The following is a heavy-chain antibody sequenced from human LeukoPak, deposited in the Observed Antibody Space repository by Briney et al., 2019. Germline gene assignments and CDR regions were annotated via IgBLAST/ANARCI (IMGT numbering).Heavy chain of an antibody. V-gene: IGHV4-59*08. J-gene: IGHJ3*02. CDR2: VFHSGTT. CDR3: ARRMATVTDAFDI. Sequence: SETLSLTCNVSGDSLTSHFWSWIRQTPGKGLEWIGYVFHSGTTNYSPSLKSRVTISLDTSTKQFYLRLASVTAADTAVYYCARRMATVTDAFDIWGRGTMVSVSS. D-gene: IGHD5-24*01. CDR1: GDSLTSHF.